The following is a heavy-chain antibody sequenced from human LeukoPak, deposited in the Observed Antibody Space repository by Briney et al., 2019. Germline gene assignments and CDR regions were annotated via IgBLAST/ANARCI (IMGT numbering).Heavy chain of an antibody. CDR2: IYSGGST. CDR3: AKPPSRDGYNFIDY. J-gene: IGHJ4*02. Sequence: AGGSLRLSCAASGFTVSSNYMSWVRQAPGKGLEWVSVIYSGGSTYYADSVKGRFTISRDNSKNTLYLQMNSLRAEDTAVYYCAKPPSRDGYNFIDYWGQGTLVTVSS. CDR1: GFTVSSNY. D-gene: IGHD5-24*01. V-gene: IGHV3-53*05.